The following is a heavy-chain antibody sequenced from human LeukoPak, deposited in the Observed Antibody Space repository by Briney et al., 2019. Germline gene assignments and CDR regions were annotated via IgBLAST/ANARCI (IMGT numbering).Heavy chain of an antibody. CDR1: GFTFSSYS. J-gene: IGHJ3*02. D-gene: IGHD2-21*02. V-gene: IGHV3-21*01. Sequence: GGSVRVSCAASGFTFSSYSMNWVRQAPGKGLEWVSSISSSSSYIYYADSVKGRFTISRDNAKNSLYLQMNSLRAEDTAVYYCSRAILRGRLNDAFDIWGHGTMLTASS. CDR2: ISSSSSYI. CDR3: SRAILRGRLNDAFDI.